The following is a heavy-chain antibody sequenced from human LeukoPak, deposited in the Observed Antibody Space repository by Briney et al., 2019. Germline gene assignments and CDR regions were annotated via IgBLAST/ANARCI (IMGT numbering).Heavy chain of an antibody. D-gene: IGHD3-3*01. J-gene: IGHJ3*02. CDR3: ARALKPFYYDFWSGAFDI. CDR2: IYYSGST. V-gene: IGHV4-59*01. CDR1: GGSISSYY. Sequence: PSETLSLTCTVSGGSISSYYWSWIRQPPGKGLEWIGYIYYSGSTNYNPSLKSRVTISVDTSKNRFSLKLSSVTAADTAVYYCARALKPFYYDFWSGAFDIWGQGTMVTVSS.